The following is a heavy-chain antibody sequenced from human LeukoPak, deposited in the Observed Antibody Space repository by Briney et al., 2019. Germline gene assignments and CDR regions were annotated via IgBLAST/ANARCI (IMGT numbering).Heavy chain of an antibody. V-gene: IGHV3-13*01. J-gene: IGHJ4*02. CDR1: GFTFRSYD. Sequence: GGSLRLSCAASGFTFRSYDMHWVRQATGKGLEWVSGIGTAGEIYYPGSVKGRFTISRENAKNSLYLQMNSLRAGDTAVYYCAIRGSPMVRNYWGQGTLVTVSS. D-gene: IGHD3-10*01. CDR2: IGTAGEI. CDR3: AIRGSPMVRNY.